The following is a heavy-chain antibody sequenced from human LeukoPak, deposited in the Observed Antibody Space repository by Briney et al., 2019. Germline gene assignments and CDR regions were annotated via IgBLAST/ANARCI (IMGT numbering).Heavy chain of an antibody. CDR2: ISSSSSTI. V-gene: IGHV3-48*04. Sequence: QPGGSLKLSCAASGFTFSSYSMNWVRQAPGKGLEWVSYISSSSSTIYYADSVKGRFTISRDNAKNSLYLQMNSLRAEDTAVYYCARDETTYYDSSGYPLDYWGQGTLVTVSS. CDR3: ARDETTYYDSSGYPLDY. D-gene: IGHD3-22*01. J-gene: IGHJ4*02. CDR1: GFTFSSYS.